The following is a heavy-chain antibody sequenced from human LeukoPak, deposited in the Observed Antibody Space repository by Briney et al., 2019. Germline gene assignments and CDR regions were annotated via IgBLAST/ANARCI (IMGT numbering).Heavy chain of an antibody. J-gene: IGHJ5*02. CDR1: GGSISSGGYS. CDR2: IYRSWNT. V-gene: IGHV4-30-2*01. Sequence: SETLSLICAVSGGSISSGGYSRRWIRPPPGEGLEWSGYIYRSWNTYYNPSLNSRVTISVDRAKNQCSLKLSSVTAADTAVYYCARSEMVATWRWFDPWGQGTLVTVSS. CDR3: ARSEMVATWRWFDP. D-gene: IGHD5-12*01.